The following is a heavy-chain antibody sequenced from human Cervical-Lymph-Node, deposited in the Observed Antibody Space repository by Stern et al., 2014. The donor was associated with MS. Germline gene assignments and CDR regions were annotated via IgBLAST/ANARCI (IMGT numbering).Heavy chain of an antibody. V-gene: IGHV3-33*01. CDR3: AREGGNTAEYFQH. Sequence: VQLLESGGGVVQPGRSLRLSCAASGFTFSSSGMHWVRQAPGKGLEWLAIIWYDGSNRYYADSVKGRFTIYRDNSKNTLYLQMNSLRAEDTAVYYCAREGGNTAEYFQHWGQGTLVTVSS. CDR2: IWYDGSNR. J-gene: IGHJ1*01. D-gene: IGHD4-23*01. CDR1: GFTFSSSG.